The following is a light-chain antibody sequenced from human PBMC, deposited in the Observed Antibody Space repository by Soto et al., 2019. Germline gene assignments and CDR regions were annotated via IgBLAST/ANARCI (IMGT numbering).Light chain of an antibody. CDR1: QTIMTY. J-gene: IGKJ1*01. CDR3: QQSYNSPQT. Sequence: DIQMTQSPSSLSASVGDEVTITCRASQTIMTYLNWYQLKPGKPPRLLIYAASSLQSGVPSRFSGSGSGTDFTLTISSLQPEDFATYSCQQSYNSPQTFGQETKVDIK. CDR2: AAS. V-gene: IGKV1-39*01.